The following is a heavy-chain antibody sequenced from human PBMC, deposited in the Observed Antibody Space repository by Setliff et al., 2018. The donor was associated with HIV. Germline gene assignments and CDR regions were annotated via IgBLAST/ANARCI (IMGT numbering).Heavy chain of an antibody. CDR3: ASSRPPDDSSGYLDH. CDR2: IKKDGSDK. J-gene: IGHJ4*01. Sequence: GESLKISCAASGFTFSSSWMTWVRQAPGKGLEWVANIKKDGSDKFYVDSVKGRFAISRDNAKNSLNLEMNSLRAEDTAIYYCASSRPPDDSSGYLDHWGQGTLVTVSS. V-gene: IGHV3-7*03. CDR1: GFTFSSSW. D-gene: IGHD3-22*01.